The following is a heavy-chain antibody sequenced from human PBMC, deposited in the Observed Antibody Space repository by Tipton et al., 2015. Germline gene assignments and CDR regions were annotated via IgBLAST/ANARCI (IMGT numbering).Heavy chain of an antibody. Sequence: TLSLTCTVSGGSISSYYWSWIRQPPGKGLEWIGYIHQSGSTRYNPSLKSRITLSLDTSKNQFSLRLSSVTAADTAVYYCARSITGDFDYWGPGTLVTVSS. CDR2: IHQSGST. J-gene: IGHJ4*02. V-gene: IGHV4-59*01. D-gene: IGHD1-14*01. CDR3: ARSITGDFDY. CDR1: GGSISSYY.